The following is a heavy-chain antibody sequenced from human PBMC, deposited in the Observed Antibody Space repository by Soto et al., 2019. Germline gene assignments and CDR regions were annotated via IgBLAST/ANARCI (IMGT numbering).Heavy chain of an antibody. CDR2: IYYSGCT. J-gene: IGHJ4*02. CDR3: ARLDSSGWLFDY. D-gene: IGHD6-19*01. Sequence: SETLSLTCTVSGGSISSYYWSWIRQPPGKGLEWIGYIYYSGCTNYNPSLKSRVTISVDTSKNQFSLKLSSVTAADTAVYYCARLDSSGWLFDYWGQGTLVTVSS. V-gene: IGHV4-59*08. CDR1: GGSISSYY.